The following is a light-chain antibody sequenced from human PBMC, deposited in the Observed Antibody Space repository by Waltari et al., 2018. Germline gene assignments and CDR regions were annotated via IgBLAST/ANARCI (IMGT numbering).Light chain of an antibody. CDR2: DVS. J-gene: IGLJ3*02. Sequence: QSALTQPRSVSGSPGQSVTISCTGTSSDVGGYNYVSWYQQHPGKAPKLMIYDVSKRPSGVPDRFSGSKSGYTASLTISGLQAEDEADYYCCSYVGRGVFGGGTKLTVL. CDR1: SSDVGGYNY. V-gene: IGLV2-11*02. CDR3: CSYVGRGV.